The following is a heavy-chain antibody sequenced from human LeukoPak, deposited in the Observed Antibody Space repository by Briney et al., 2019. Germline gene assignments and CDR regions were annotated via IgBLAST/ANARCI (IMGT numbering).Heavy chain of an antibody. J-gene: IGHJ5*02. V-gene: IGHV1-69*05. CDR1: GGTFSSYA. Sequence: SVKVSCKASGGTFSSYAISWVRQAPGQGLEWMGRIIPIFGTANYAQKFQGRVTITTDESTSTAYMELSSLRSEDTAVYYCAKGADQLRFDWFDPWGQGTLVTVSS. CDR2: IIPIFGTA. CDR3: AKGADQLRFDWFDP. D-gene: IGHD3-16*01.